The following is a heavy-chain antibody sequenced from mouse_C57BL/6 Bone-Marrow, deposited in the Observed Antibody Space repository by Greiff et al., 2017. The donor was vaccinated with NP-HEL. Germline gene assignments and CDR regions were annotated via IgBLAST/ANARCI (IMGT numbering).Heavy chain of an antibody. CDR1: GYTFTSYW. CDR2: IHPNSGST. D-gene: IGHD4-1*01. Sequence: VQLQQPGAELVKPGASVKLSCKASGYTFTSYWMHWVKQRPGHGLEWIGMIHPNSGSTNYNEKFKSKATLTVDKSSSTAYMQLSSLTSEDSAVYYCAYLTGPPYYFDCWGQGTTLTVSS. J-gene: IGHJ2*01. CDR3: AYLTGPPYYFDC. V-gene: IGHV1-64*01.